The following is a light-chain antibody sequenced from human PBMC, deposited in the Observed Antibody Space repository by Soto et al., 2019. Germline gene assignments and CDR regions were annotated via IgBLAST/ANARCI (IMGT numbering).Light chain of an antibody. CDR1: QSFTSGY. CDR2: RAS. CDR3: PQSASSPRT. Sequence: ILLTQSPGTLSLSPGERATFSCRASQSFTSGYLAWYQQKPGQAPRLLIYRASRRAAGVPAGFSASETETDFTLTISGLEPEDFAVYYCPQSASSPRTSGQGTNEDI. V-gene: IGKV3-20*01. J-gene: IGKJ1*01.